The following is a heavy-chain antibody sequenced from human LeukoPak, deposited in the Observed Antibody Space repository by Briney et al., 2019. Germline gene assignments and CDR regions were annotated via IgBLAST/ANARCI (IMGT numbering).Heavy chain of an antibody. V-gene: IGHV3-23*05. D-gene: IGHD1-1*01. CDR1: GFTFSNYA. Sequence: GGSLRLSCAASGFTFSNYAMSWVRQAPGKMLECVSTIEKDASNTYYADPVKGRVTISRDNSKNTLYLQMNSLRAEDTAIFYCAKREGALLENWKFDFWGRGTLVTVSS. CDR3: AKREGALLENWKFDF. CDR2: IEKDASNT. J-gene: IGHJ2*01.